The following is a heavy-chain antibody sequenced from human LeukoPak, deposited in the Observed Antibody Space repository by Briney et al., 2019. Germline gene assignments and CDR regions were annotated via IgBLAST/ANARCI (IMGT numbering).Heavy chain of an antibody. V-gene: IGHV4-39*07. CDR3: SRESGAFSPFGY. CDR1: GGSISSSSHY. J-gene: IGHJ4*02. CDR2: VST. D-gene: IGHD1-26*01. Sequence: PSETLSLTCTVSGGSISSSSHYWGWIRQPPGKGLEWIGVSTYYNPSLKSRVTMSLDRSKNHLSLTLTSVTAADTAVYYCSRESGAFSPFGYWGQGTLVTVSS.